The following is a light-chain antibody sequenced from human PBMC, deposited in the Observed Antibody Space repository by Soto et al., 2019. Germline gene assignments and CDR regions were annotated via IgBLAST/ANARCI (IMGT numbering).Light chain of an antibody. V-gene: IGLV2-14*01. J-gene: IGLJ1*01. CDR2: DVT. CDR1: SSDVGGYIY. Sequence: QSVLTQPASVSGSPGQSITISCTGTSSDVGGYIYVSWYQQHPGKAPKLMIYDVTSRPSGVSYRFSGSKSGNTASLTISGLQADDEADYYCSSYTTSSSYVLGTGKKVTV. CDR3: SSYTTSSSYV.